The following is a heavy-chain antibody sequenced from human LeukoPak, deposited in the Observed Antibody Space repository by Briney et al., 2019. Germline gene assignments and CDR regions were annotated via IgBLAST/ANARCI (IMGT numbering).Heavy chain of an antibody. Sequence: PGGSLRLSCAASGFTFSSYSMNWVRQAPGKGLEWVSSISSSSSYIYYADSVKGRFTISRDNAKNSLYLQMNSLRAEDTAVYYCARIRTSSPRPDDLLSFDYWGQGTLVTVSS. CDR2: ISSSSSYI. CDR1: GFTFSSYS. J-gene: IGHJ4*02. CDR3: ARIRTSSPRPDDLLSFDY. V-gene: IGHV3-21*01. D-gene: IGHD2/OR15-2a*01.